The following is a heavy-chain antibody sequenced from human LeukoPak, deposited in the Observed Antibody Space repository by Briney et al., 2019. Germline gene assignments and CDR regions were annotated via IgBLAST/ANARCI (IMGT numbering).Heavy chain of an antibody. V-gene: IGHV3-23*01. CDR3: ARDGWSYDSSGYYFRRGMDV. CDR1: GFTFSSYA. D-gene: IGHD3-22*01. J-gene: IGHJ6*02. Sequence: GGSLRLSCAASGFTFSSYAMSWVRQAPGKGLEWVSSISGSGNRTYYADSVKGRFTISRDNSKNTLYLQMNSLRAEDTAIYYCARDGWSYDSSGYYFRRGMDVWGQGTTVTVSS. CDR2: ISGSGNRT.